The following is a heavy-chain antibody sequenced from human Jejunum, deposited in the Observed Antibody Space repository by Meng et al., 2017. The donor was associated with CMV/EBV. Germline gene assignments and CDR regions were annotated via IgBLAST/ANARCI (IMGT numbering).Heavy chain of an antibody. D-gene: IGHD1-1*01. J-gene: IGHJ3*02. CDR1: GFTVSSHW. V-gene: IGHV3-7*01. CDR2: IKPDGSEI. CDR3: ASGNDFNI. Sequence: RLSSAESGFTVSSHWMSWVRQPPGKGPEWVASIKPDGSEIQYVGSLRGRFTVSRDNARKSLYLQMNSLTAEDTAVYYCASGNDFNIWGQGTLVTVSS.